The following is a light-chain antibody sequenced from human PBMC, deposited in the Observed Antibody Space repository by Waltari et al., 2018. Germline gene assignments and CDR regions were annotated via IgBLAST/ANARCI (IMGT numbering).Light chain of an antibody. Sequence: QSVLTQPPPASGPPGQRVPIPCPGTSNAVAGSGYAPWHQQEPGKAPKLIIYEVSYRPSGISTRFSGSKSAHTASLTISGLQAEDEADYYCSSHTSSVPHVFGTGTRVTVV. CDR1: SNAVAGSGY. V-gene: IGLV2-14*01. CDR2: EVS. CDR3: SSHTSSVPHV. J-gene: IGLJ1*01.